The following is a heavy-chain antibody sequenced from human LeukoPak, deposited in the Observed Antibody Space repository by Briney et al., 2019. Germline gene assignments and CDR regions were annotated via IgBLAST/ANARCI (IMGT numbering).Heavy chain of an antibody. J-gene: IGHJ4*02. CDR2: IKSKTDGGTT. D-gene: IGHD2-21*02. Sequence: GGSLRFSCEGSGFNFSNYWMSWVRQAPGKGLEWVGRIKSKTDGGTTDYAAPVKGRFTISRDDSKNTLYLQMNSLKTEDTAVYYCTTDRGAYCGGDCYRVDYWGQGTLVTVSS. CDR3: TTDRGAYCGGDCYRVDY. V-gene: IGHV3-15*01. CDR1: GFNFSNYW.